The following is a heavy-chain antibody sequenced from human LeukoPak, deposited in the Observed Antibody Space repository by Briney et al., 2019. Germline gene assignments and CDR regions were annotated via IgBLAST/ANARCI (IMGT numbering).Heavy chain of an antibody. Sequence: GGSLRLSCAASGFTFSSYGMHWVRQAPGKGLEWAAVISYDGSNKYYADSVKGRFTISRDNSKNTLYLQMNSLRAEDTAVYYCARDPGQQLSSGPFNWGQGTLVTVSS. CDR3: ARDPGQQLSSGPFN. CDR1: GFTFSSYG. D-gene: IGHD6-13*01. CDR2: ISYDGSNK. V-gene: IGHV3-30*03. J-gene: IGHJ4*02.